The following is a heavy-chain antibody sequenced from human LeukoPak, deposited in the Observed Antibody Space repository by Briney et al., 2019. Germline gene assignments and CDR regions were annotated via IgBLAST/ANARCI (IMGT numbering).Heavy chain of an antibody. Sequence: GGSLRLSCAASGFTVSSNYMSRVRQAPGKGLEWVSVIYSGGSTYYADSVKGRFTISRDNSKNTLYLQMNSLRAEDTAVYHCAREGLYGDYSFDYWGQGTLVTVSS. D-gene: IGHD4-17*01. J-gene: IGHJ4*02. CDR1: GFTVSSNY. CDR2: IYSGGST. V-gene: IGHV3-53*01. CDR3: AREGLYGDYSFDY.